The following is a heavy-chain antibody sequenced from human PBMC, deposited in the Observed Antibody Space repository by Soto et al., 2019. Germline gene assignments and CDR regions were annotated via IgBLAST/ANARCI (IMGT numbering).Heavy chain of an antibody. Sequence: QVQLQESGPGLVKPSETLSLTCTVSGGCVNSDTHSWSWIRQTPGKRLEWIGFIYSGGSTKNPSLRSRVTMSVDTSKNQFSLKLRSVIVADMTVYHCTRFVRSCTATTCSTRADVWGQGITVTVSS. D-gene: IGHD2-15*01. CDR1: GGCVNSDTHS. CDR2: IYSGGST. V-gene: IGHV4-61*01. J-gene: IGHJ6*02. CDR3: TRFVRSCTATTCSTRADV.